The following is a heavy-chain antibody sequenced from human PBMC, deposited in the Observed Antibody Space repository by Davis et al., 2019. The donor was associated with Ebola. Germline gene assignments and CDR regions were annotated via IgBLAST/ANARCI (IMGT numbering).Heavy chain of an antibody. V-gene: IGHV1-3*01. CDR3: ARDLACTGGVCYEYYFDY. D-gene: IGHD2-8*02. CDR2: INAGNGNT. J-gene: IGHJ4*02. CDR1: GYTFTSYA. Sequence: ASVPVSCKASGYTFTSYAMHRVRQAPAQRLQWMGWINAGNGNTKYSQQFQGRVTITRDTSASTAYMELSSLRSEDTAVYYCARDLACTGGVCYEYYFDYWGQGTLVTVSS.